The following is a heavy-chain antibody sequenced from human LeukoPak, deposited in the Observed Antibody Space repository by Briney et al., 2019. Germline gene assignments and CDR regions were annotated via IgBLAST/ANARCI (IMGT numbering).Heavy chain of an antibody. V-gene: IGHV3-53*05. Sequence: GGSLRLSCAASGFTVSSNYMSWVRQAPGKGLEWVSVIYSGGSTYYADSVKGRFTISRDNSKNTLYLQMNSLRAEDTAVYYCAKVSRSPYYYDSSGSTDLYFDYWGQGTLVTVSS. D-gene: IGHD3-22*01. CDR3: AKVSRSPYYYDSSGSTDLYFDY. J-gene: IGHJ4*02. CDR1: GFTVSSNY. CDR2: IYSGGST.